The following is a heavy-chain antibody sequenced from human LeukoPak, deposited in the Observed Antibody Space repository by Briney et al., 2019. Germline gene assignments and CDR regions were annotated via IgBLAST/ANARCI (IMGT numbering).Heavy chain of an antibody. Sequence: ASVKVSCKASGYSFSSYGISWVRQAPGQGLEWMGWISAYNGNTNYAQKLPGRVTMTTDTSTSTAYMELRSLRSDDTAVYYCARGGWQQLALDYWGQGTLVTVSS. D-gene: IGHD6-13*01. V-gene: IGHV1-18*01. CDR2: ISAYNGNT. J-gene: IGHJ4*02. CDR3: ARGGWQQLALDY. CDR1: GYSFSSYG.